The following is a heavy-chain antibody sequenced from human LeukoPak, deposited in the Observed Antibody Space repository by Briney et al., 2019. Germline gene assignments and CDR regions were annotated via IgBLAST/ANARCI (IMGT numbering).Heavy chain of an antibody. CDR3: AREYSAGWFDP. CDR2: IWYDGSNK. J-gene: IGHJ5*02. V-gene: IGHV3-33*01. CDR1: GFTFSSYG. D-gene: IGHD6-13*01. Sequence: PGRSLRLSCAASGFTFSSYGMHWVRQAPGKGLEWVAVIWYDGSNKFYVDSVKGRFTISRDNSKNTLYLQMNSLRAEDTAVYYCAREYSAGWFDPWGQGTLVTVSS.